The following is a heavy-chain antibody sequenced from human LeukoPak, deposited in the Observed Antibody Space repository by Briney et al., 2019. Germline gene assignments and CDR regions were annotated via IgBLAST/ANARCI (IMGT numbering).Heavy chain of an antibody. CDR3: ARDPTPFITGTTHAFDI. CDR2: IYSGGST. D-gene: IGHD1-20*01. V-gene: IGHV3-53*01. CDR1: GFTVSSNY. J-gene: IGHJ3*02. Sequence: GGSLRLSCAASGFTVSSNYMSWVRQAPGKGLEWVSVIYSGGSTYYADSVKGRFTISRDNSKNTLYLQMNSLRAEDTAVYYCARDPTPFITGTTHAFDIWGQGTMVTVSS.